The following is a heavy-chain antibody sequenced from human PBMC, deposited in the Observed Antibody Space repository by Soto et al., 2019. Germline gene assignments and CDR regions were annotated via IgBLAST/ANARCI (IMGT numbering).Heavy chain of an antibody. CDR2: IYYSGST. J-gene: IGHJ4*02. CDR1: GGSISSGGYY. CDR3: ARGRYGDYETLIDY. V-gene: IGHV4-31*03. Sequence: SETLSLTCTVSGGSISSGGYYWSWIRQHPGKGLEWIGYIYYSGSTYYNPSLKSRVTISVDTSKNQFSLTLSSVTAADTAVYYCARGRYGDYETLIDYWGQGTLVTVSS. D-gene: IGHD4-17*01.